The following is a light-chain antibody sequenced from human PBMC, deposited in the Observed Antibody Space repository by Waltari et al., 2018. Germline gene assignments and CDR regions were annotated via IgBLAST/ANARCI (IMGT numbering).Light chain of an antibody. Sequence: IQMNQSPSSLSTSVGDRVTIPCRASQNIKKYLSWYQQKPGKAPNLLIYSASSLQSGVPSRFSGSGSGTDFTLTIISLQPEDFATYYCQQTYNAPLTFGGGTKVEIK. V-gene: IGKV1-39*01. CDR2: SAS. CDR1: QNIKKY. J-gene: IGKJ4*01. CDR3: QQTYNAPLT.